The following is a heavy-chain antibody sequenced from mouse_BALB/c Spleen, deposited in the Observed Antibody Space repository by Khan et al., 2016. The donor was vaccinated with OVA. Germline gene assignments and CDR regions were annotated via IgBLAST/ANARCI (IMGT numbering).Heavy chain of an antibody. Sequence: QLEESGPGLVQPSQSLSLTCTVTGFSITSDYAWNWLRQFPGNKLEWMGYISSSGSTNYNHALKSRISITRDTSKNQLFLQLTSVTNEDTAKKDCASCGSRYNYAMDYWGQGTSVTVSS. CDR2: ISSSGST. CDR3: ASCGSRYNYAMDY. CDR1: GFSITSDYA. D-gene: IGHD1-1*02. J-gene: IGHJ4*01. V-gene: IGHV3-2*02.